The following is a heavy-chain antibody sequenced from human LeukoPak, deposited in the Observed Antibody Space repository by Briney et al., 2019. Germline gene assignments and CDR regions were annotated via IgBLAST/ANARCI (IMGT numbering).Heavy chain of an antibody. CDR1: GGTFSSFA. D-gene: IGHD3-3*01. CDR3: AMGMRVFGVVNWFDP. CDR2: IIPIFGTA. Sequence: SVKVSCKASGGTFSSFAISWVRQAPGQGLEWMGGIIPIFGTANYAQKFQGRVTIAADESTSTAYMELSSLRSEDTAVYYCAMGMRVFGVVNWFDPWGQGTLVTVSS. J-gene: IGHJ5*02. V-gene: IGHV1-69*13.